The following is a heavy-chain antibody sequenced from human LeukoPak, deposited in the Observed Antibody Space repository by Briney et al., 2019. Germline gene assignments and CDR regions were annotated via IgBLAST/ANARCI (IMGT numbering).Heavy chain of an antibody. D-gene: IGHD4-17*01. CDR1: GYTFTSYD. J-gene: IGHJ6*03. V-gene: IGHV1-8*01. CDR2: MNPNSGNT. Sequence: ASVKVSCKASGYTFTSYDINWVRQATGQGLEWMGWMNPNSGNTGYAQKFQGRVTMTRNTSISTAYMELSSLRSEDTAVYYCARGPYDYGDYEYYYYYMDVWGKGTTVTVSS. CDR3: ARGPYDYGDYEYYYYYMDV.